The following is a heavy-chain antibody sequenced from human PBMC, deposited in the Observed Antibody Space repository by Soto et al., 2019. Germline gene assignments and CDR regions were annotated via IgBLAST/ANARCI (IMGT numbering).Heavy chain of an antibody. D-gene: IGHD5-12*01. Sequence: QVHLVQFGDEVKKPGSSVNVSCKASGGTFSNYAITWVRQAPGQGLEWVGRIIPIFGTTNVAQKFQGRVTITADESTTTAYMELSGLRSDDTAVYYCAKDGGADGYFGNWLDPWGQGTLVSVSS. J-gene: IGHJ5*02. CDR3: AKDGGADGYFGNWLDP. V-gene: IGHV1-69*15. CDR2: IIPIFGTT. CDR1: GGTFSNYA.